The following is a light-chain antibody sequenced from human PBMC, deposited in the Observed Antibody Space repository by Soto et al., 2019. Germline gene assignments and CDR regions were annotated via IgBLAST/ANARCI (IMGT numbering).Light chain of an antibody. Sequence: DTQMTQSPSTLSASVGDRVTISCRASESISTWLAWYQQKPGKAPNLLIQKASSLESGAPARFSGSASGTEFTLTISSLQPDVFATYYCQQYNAYPLPFGGGTKVEIK. CDR3: QQYNAYPLP. J-gene: IGKJ4*01. CDR1: ESISTW. V-gene: IGKV1-5*03. CDR2: KAS.